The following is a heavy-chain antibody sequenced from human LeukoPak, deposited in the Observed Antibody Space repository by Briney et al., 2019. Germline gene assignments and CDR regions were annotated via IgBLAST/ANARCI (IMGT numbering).Heavy chain of an antibody. CDR1: GASINDYY. Sequence: SETLSLTCTVSGASINDYYWNWIRQPPGKGLEWIGYVYYSGSTDYNPSLKSRVTISVDTSKSQFSLRLSSVTAADTAVYYCASQLDTAMAGFDNWGQGTLVTVSS. V-gene: IGHV4-59*01. CDR2: VYYSGST. J-gene: IGHJ4*02. CDR3: ASQLDTAMAGFDN. D-gene: IGHD5-18*01.